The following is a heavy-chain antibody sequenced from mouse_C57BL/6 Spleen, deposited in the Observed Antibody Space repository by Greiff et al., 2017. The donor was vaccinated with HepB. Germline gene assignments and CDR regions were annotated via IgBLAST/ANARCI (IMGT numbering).Heavy chain of an antibody. CDR3: VSHYDYDSYYAMDY. V-gene: IGHV10-3*01. CDR2: IRSKSSNYAT. Sequence: VQLKESGGGLVQPKGSLKLSCAASGFTFNTYAMHWVRQAPGKGLEWVARIRSKSSNYATYYADSVKDRFTISRDDSQSMLYLQMNNLKTEDTAMYYCVSHYDYDSYYAMDYWGQGTSVTVSS. D-gene: IGHD2-4*01. J-gene: IGHJ4*01. CDR1: GFTFNTYA.